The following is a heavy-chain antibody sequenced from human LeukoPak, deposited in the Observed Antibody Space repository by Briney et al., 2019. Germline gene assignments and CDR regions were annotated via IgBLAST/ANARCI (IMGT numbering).Heavy chain of an antibody. CDR3: ATDFIRLPFDY. V-gene: IGHV3-7*01. CDR1: GFTFSSYW. D-gene: IGHD3-16*01. J-gene: IGHJ4*02. CDR2: IKQDGQEK. Sequence: GGSLTLSCAASGFTFSSYWISWVRQAPGKGLEWVANIKQDGQEKYYVDSVKGRFTISRDNAKNSLYLQMNSLRDEDTAVYYCATDFIRLPFDYWGQGILVTVSS.